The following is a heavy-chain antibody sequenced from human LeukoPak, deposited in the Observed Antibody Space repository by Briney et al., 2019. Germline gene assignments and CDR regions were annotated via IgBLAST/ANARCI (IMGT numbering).Heavy chain of an antibody. CDR3: AKLVIPSHSKYFDP. V-gene: IGHV3-23*01. J-gene: IGHJ5*02. Sequence: GGSLRLSCAASGFIFTNYAMSWVRQAPGKGLEWVSTISQGGETPYYADSVKGRFTISRDNSKNTLHLQISSLSAEDTAVYYCAKLVIPSHSKYFDPWGQGTLVTVSS. CDR2: ISQGGETP. D-gene: IGHD4-11*01. CDR1: GFIFTNYA.